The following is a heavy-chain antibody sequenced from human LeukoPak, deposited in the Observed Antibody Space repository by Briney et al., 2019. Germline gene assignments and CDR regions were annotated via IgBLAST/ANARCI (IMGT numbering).Heavy chain of an antibody. V-gene: IGHV1-24*01. CDR1: GYTLTELS. Sequence: ASVKVSCKVSGYTLTELSMHWVRQAPGKGLEWMGGFDPEDGETIYAQKFQGRVTMTEDTSTDTAYMELSSLRSEDTAVYYCAAAVLISGNTDPNRYFDYCFQRTLFTVSS. CDR3: AAAVLISGNTDPNRYFDY. D-gene: IGHD3-10*01. CDR2: FDPEDGET. J-gene: IGHJ4*02.